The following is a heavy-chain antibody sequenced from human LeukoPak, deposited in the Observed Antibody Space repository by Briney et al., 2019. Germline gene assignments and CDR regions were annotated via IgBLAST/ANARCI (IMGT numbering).Heavy chain of an antibody. Sequence: PGGSLRLSCAASGFTFSSYAMSWVRQAPGKGLEWVSAISGSGGSTYYADSVKGRFTISRDNSKNTLYLQMNSLRAEDTAVYYCASAYGSGSYYMDYYYGMDVWGQGTTVTVSS. CDR1: GFTFSSYA. D-gene: IGHD3-10*01. CDR2: ISGSGGST. V-gene: IGHV3-23*01. J-gene: IGHJ6*02. CDR3: ASAYGSGSYYMDYYYGMDV.